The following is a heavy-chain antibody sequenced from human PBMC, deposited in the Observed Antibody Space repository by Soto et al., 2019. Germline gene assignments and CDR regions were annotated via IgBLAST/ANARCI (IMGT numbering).Heavy chain of an antibody. CDR3: ARDLYYGGNYEY. V-gene: IGHV3-48*02. D-gene: IGHD2-21*01. CDR1: GFTCSSYS. J-gene: IGHJ4*02. CDR2: ISSSSTNT. Sequence: GGSLRLSCAASGFTCSSYSMNWVRQAPGKGLEWVSYISSSSTNTYYADSVKGRFTISRDNAKNSLYLQMNSLRDEDTAVYYCARDLYYGGNYEYCGQGTLVTVSS.